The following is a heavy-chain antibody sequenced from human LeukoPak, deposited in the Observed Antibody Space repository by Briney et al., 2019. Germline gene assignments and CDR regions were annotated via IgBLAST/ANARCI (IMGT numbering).Heavy chain of an antibody. CDR1: GDSISSYY. D-gene: IGHD3-22*01. CDR3: ARLAYYDSSGYYYLGYYYGMDV. J-gene: IGHJ6*02. Sequence: SETLSLTCTVSGDSISSYYWSWIRQPPGKGLEWIGYIYYSGSTNYNPSLKSRVTISVDTSKNQFSLKLSSVTAADTAVYYCARLAYYDSSGYYYLGYYYGMDVWGQGTTVTVSS. CDR2: IYYSGST. V-gene: IGHV4-59*08.